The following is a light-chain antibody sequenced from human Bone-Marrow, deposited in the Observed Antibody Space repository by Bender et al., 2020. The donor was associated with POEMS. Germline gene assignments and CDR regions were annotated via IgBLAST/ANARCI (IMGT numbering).Light chain of an antibody. CDR2: DVS. CDR3: ASYTTSNTLL. J-gene: IGLJ2*01. CDR1: SSDVGGSNY. V-gene: IGLV2-14*03. Sequence: QSALTQPASVSGSPGQSITISCTGTSSDVGGSNYVSWYQQHPGKAPKLMIYDVSLRPSGLSNRFSGSKSGNTASLTISGLQTEDEADYYCASYTTSNTLLFGGGTKLTVL.